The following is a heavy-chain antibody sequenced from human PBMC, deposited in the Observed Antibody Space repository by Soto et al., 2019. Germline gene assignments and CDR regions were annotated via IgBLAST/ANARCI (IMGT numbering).Heavy chain of an antibody. CDR1: GGSISSSSYY. CDR3: ASLPPVRQRYFDY. D-gene: IGHD2-2*01. Sequence: QLQLQESGPGLVKPSETLSLTCTVSGGSISSSSYYWGWIRQPPGKGLEWIGSIYYSGSTYYNPSLKSRVTISVDTSKNQFSLKLSSVTAADTAVYYCASLPPVRQRYFDYWGQGTLVTVSS. V-gene: IGHV4-39*01. J-gene: IGHJ4*02. CDR2: IYYSGST.